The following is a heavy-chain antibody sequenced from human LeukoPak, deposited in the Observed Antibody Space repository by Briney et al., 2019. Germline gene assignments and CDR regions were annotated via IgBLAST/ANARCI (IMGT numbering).Heavy chain of an antibody. CDR3: ARSYQGYCSSTSCWHYYYYYGMDV. D-gene: IGHD2-2*01. J-gene: IGHJ6*02. CDR1: GYTFTSYA. Sequence: ASVDVSCKASGYTFTSYAMNWVRQAPGQGLEWMGWINTNTGNPTYAQGFTGRFVFSLDTSVSTAYLQISSLKAEDTAVYYCARSYQGYCSSTSCWHYYYYYGMDVWGQGTTVTVSS. CDR2: INTNTGNP. V-gene: IGHV7-4-1*02.